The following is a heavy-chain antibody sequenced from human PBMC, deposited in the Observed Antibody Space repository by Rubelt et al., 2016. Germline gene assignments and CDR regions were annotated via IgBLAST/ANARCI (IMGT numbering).Heavy chain of an antibody. CDR3: ARRQQLGPFDY. J-gene: IGHJ4*02. CDR1: GGTFRSYA. V-gene: IGHV1-69*01. Sequence: QVQLVQSGAEVKKPESSVMVSCKASGGTFRSYAISWVRQAPGQGLEWMGGIIPIFGTATYAQKFQGSVTIIADESTSTSYMELSSLRSEDTAVYYCARRQQLGPFDYWGQGTLVTVSS. D-gene: IGHD6-13*01. CDR2: IIPIFGTA.